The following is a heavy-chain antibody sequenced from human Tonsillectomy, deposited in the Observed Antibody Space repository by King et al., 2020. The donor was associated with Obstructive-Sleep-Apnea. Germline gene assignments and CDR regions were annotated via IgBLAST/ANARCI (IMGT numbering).Heavy chain of an antibody. CDR3: AKAQYYDIFTGYAYHYYGMDV. CDR1: GFTFSSYG. V-gene: IGHV3-30*02. Sequence: VQLVESGGGVVQPGRSLRLSCAASGFTFSSYGMHWVRQAPGKGLEWVAFIRYDGSNKYYADSVKGRFTISRDNSKNTLYLQMNSLRAEDTAVYYCAKAQYYDIFTGYAYHYYGMDVWDPGTTVNVSS. J-gene: IGHJ6*02. CDR2: IRYDGSNK. D-gene: IGHD3-9*01.